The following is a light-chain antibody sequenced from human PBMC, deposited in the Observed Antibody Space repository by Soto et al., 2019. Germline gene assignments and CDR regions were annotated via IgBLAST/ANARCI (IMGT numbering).Light chain of an antibody. CDR2: KAS. J-gene: IGKJ1*01. Sequence: DIQLPQYPSTLSASVDYRVIITCRASESISNWLAWYQQKPGKAPNLLIYKASSLKSGVPLRFSGSGSGTEFTLTINSLQPDDFATYYCQQYDTYWTFGQGTKVDI. CDR3: QQYDTYWT. V-gene: IGKV1-5*03. CDR1: ESISNW.